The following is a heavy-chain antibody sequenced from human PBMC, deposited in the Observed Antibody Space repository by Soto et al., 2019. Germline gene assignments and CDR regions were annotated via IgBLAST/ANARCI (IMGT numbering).Heavy chain of an antibody. Sequence: EVQLVESGGGLVKPGGSLRLSCAASGFSFSSYSMNWVRQAPGKGLEWVSSISSSASHINYADSVKGRFTISRDNAKKSLYLQMNSLRAEDTAGYYCARGYTGYWSGGTCYWFATWGQGTLVTVSS. CDR3: ARGYTGYWSGGTCYWFAT. CDR2: ISSSASHI. D-gene: IGHD2-15*01. J-gene: IGHJ5*02. CDR1: GFSFSSYS. V-gene: IGHV3-21*01.